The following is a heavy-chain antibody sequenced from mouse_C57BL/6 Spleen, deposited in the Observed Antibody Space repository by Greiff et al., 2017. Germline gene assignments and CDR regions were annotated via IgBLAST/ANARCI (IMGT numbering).Heavy chain of an antibody. D-gene: IGHD2-12*01. Sequence: VQLQQPGAELVRPGSSVKLSCKASGYTFTSYWMHWVKQRPIQGLEWIGNIDPSDSETHYNQKFKDKATLTVDKSSSTAYMQLSSLTSEDSAVYYCARTSYTYAMDYWGQGTSVTVSS. V-gene: IGHV1-52*01. J-gene: IGHJ4*01. CDR3: ARTSYTYAMDY. CDR1: GYTFTSYW. CDR2: IDPSDSET.